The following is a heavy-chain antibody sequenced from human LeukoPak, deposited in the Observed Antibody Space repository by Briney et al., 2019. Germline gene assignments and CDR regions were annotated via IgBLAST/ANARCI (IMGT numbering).Heavy chain of an antibody. CDR3: ARAPNGRYFDY. D-gene: IGHD3-9*01. J-gene: IGHJ4*02. CDR2: IYYSGST. Sequence: SETLSLTCTVSGGSITSYYWSWIRQHPGKGLEWIGYIYYSGSTYYNPSLKSRVTISVDTSKNQFSLKLSSVTAADTAVYYCARAPNGRYFDYWGQGTLVTVSS. V-gene: IGHV4-59*06. CDR1: GGSITSYY.